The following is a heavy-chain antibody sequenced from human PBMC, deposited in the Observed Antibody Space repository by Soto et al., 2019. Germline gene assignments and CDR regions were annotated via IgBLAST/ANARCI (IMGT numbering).Heavy chain of an antibody. J-gene: IGHJ4*02. CDR2: IYYSGST. CDR1: GGSISSYY. D-gene: IGHD2-21*01. Sequence: QVQLQESGPGLVKPSETLSLTCTVSGGSISSYYWSWIRQPPGKGLEWIGYIYYSGSTNYNPSLKSRVTISVDTSKNQFSLKLSSVTAADTAVYYCARGLIPFDYWGQGTLVTVSS. CDR3: ARGLIPFDY. V-gene: IGHV4-59*01.